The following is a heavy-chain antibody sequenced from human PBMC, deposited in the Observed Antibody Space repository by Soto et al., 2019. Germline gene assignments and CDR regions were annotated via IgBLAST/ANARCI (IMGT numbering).Heavy chain of an antibody. J-gene: IGHJ5*02. V-gene: IGHV4-4*02. CDR3: ARLETYGDYVFWFDP. CDR1: GGSISSSNW. CDR2: IYHSGST. Sequence: SETLSLTCAVSGGSISSSNWCSCVRQPPGKGLEWIGEIYHSGSTNYNPSLKSRVTISVDKSKNQFSLKLSSVTAADTAVYYCARLETYGDYVFWFDPWGQGTLVTVSS. D-gene: IGHD4-17*01.